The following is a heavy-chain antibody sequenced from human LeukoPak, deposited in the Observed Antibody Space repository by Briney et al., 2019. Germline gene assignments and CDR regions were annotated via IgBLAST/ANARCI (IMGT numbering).Heavy chain of an antibody. V-gene: IGHV1-69*05. J-gene: IGHJ4*02. CDR2: IIPIFDTA. CDR1: GGTISRHA. D-gene: IGHD3-10*01. Sequence: ASVKVSCKASGGTISRHAISWVRQAPGQGLEWMGGIIPIFDTAIYAQKFQGRVTMTRDTSTSTVYMELSSLRSEDTAVYYCARDRHITMVRGVIPYFDYWGQGTLVTVSS. CDR3: ARDRHITMVRGVIPYFDY.